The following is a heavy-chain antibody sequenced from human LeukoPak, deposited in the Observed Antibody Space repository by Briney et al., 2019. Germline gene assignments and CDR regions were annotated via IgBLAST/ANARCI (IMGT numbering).Heavy chain of an antibody. Sequence: GGSLRLSCVASGFTFSSYGMTWVRQAPGKGPEWVSLISGSAGSTYYADSVKGRFSISRDNSKNTMYLQMNSLRAEDTAVYYCAKGSGPGESYGLENWGPGTLGTVSS. J-gene: IGHJ4*02. CDR3: AKGSGPGESYGLEN. CDR1: GFTFSSYG. D-gene: IGHD3-16*01. CDR2: ISGSAGST. V-gene: IGHV3-23*01.